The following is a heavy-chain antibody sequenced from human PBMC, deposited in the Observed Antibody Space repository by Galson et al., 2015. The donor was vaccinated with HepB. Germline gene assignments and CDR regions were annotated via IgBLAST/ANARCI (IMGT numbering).Heavy chain of an antibody. V-gene: IGHV3-33*08. CDR2: IWYDGSNK. D-gene: IGHD6-13*01. J-gene: IGHJ3*02. Sequence: SLRLSCAASGFTFGNYAMTWVRQAPGRGLEWVAVIWYDGSNKYYADSVKGRFTISRDNFKNTLSLQMNNRRAEDTAIYYCARAFSTSWYPWHDGFYIWGQGTMVTVSS. CDR3: ARAFSTSWYPWHDGFYI. CDR1: GFTFGNYA.